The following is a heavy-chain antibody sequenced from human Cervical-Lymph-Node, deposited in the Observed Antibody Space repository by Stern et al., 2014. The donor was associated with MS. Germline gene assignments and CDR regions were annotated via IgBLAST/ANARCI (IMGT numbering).Heavy chain of an antibody. CDR2: ISGSGRNT. V-gene: IGHV3-23*01. Sequence: EVQLLESGGGLVQPGGSLRLSCAASGFTFNTYGISWVRQAPGKGLEWVSGISGSGRNTYYADSVKGRFTISRDTSKNTAFLQMSSLRAEDTAVYYCASRPGEFDYDGSGYWFVFDYWGQGTLVTVSS. J-gene: IGHJ4*02. D-gene: IGHD3-22*01. CDR1: GFTFNTYG. CDR3: ASRPGEFDYDGSGYWFVFDY.